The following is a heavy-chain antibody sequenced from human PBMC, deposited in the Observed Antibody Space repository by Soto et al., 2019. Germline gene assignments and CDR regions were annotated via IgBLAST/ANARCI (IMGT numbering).Heavy chain of an antibody. V-gene: IGHV3-48*01. J-gene: IGHJ5*02. Sequence: GGSLRLSCAASGFTFSSYSMNWVRQAPGKGLEWVSCISSSSSTMYYADSVKGRFTISRDNSKNTLYLQMNSLRAEDTAVYYCARGEAVAANSDPGSWGQGTLVTVS. D-gene: IGHD6-19*01. CDR3: ARGEAVAANSDPGS. CDR1: GFTFSSYS. CDR2: ISSSSSTM.